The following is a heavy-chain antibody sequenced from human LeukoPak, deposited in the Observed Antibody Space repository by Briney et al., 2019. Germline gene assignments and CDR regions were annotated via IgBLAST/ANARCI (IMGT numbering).Heavy chain of an antibody. CDR1: GFTVSSNY. CDR2: IYSGGST. D-gene: IGHD3-22*01. V-gene: IGHV3-53*01. CDR3: ARPNPKGSGYSFDY. J-gene: IGHJ4*02. Sequence: SGGSLRLSCAASGFTVSSNYMSWVRQAPEKGLEWVSVIYSGGSTYYANSVKGRFTISRDNSKNTLYLQMNSLRAEDTAVYYCARPNPKGSGYSFDYWGQGTWSPSPQ.